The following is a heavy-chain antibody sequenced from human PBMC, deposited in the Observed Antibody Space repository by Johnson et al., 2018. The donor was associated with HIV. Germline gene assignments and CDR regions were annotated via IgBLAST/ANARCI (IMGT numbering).Heavy chain of an antibody. V-gene: IGHV3-74*02. J-gene: IGHJ3*02. CDR2: INGDGSRS. CDR3: AKGDCSGGSCYSFTDAFDI. Sequence: EVQLVESGGGLIQPGGSLRLSCGASGFTFSNYWMQWVRQAPGKGLVWVSRINGDGSRSTYADSVKGRFTISRDNSKNTLYLQMNSLRAEDTAVYYCAKGDCSGGSCYSFTDAFDIWGQGTMVTVSS. CDR1: GFTFSNYW. D-gene: IGHD2-15*01.